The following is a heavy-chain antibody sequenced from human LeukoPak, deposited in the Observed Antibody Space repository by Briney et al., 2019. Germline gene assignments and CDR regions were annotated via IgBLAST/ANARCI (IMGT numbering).Heavy chain of an antibody. Sequence: SETLSLTCTVSGGSISSYYWSWIRQPPGKGLEWIGYIYHSGSTYYNPSLKSRVTISVDRSKNQFSLKLSSVTAADTAVYYCARASYDILTGYYRGDAFDIWGQGTMVTVSS. V-gene: IGHV4-59*12. CDR2: IYHSGST. CDR1: GGSISSYY. CDR3: ARASYDILTGYYRGDAFDI. J-gene: IGHJ3*02. D-gene: IGHD3-9*01.